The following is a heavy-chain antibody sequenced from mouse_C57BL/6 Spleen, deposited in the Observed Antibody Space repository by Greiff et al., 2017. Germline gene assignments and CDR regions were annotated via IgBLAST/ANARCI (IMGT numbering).Heavy chain of an antibody. CDR3: ARGSWENYFDY. V-gene: IGHV5-16*01. CDR1: GFTFSDYY. Sequence: EVQLVESEGGLVQPGSSMKLSCTASGFTFSDYYMAWVRQVPEKGLEWVANINYDGSSTYYLDSLKSRFIISRDNAKNILYLQMSSLKSEDTATYYCARGSWENYFDYWGQGTTLTVSS. J-gene: IGHJ2*01. CDR2: INYDGSST. D-gene: IGHD4-1*01.